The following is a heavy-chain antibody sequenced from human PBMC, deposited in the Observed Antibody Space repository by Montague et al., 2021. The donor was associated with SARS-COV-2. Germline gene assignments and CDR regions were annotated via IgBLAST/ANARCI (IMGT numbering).Heavy chain of an antibody. D-gene: IGHD6-13*01. Sequence: SETLSLTCTVYGGSFSGYYWGWIRQPPGKGLEWIGEITHSGSTNYNPSLKSRVTISLDTSTNQFSLKLSSATAADTAVYYCARGRYSSSWYGTKYYFDYWGQGTLVTVSS. CDR1: GGSFSGYY. CDR3: ARGRYSSSWYGTKYYFDY. J-gene: IGHJ4*02. CDR2: ITHSGST. V-gene: IGHV4-34*01.